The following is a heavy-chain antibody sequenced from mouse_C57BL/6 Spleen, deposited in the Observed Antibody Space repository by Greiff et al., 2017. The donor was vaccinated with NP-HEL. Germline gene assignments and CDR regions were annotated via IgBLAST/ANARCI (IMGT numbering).Heavy chain of an antibody. CDR1: GFTFSSYG. V-gene: IGHV5-6*01. CDR2: ISSGGSYT. D-gene: IGHD2-2*01. CDR3: ARQKNGSFAY. Sequence: EVQLVESGGDLVKPGGSLKLSCAASGFTFSSYGMSWVRQTPDKRLEWVATISSGGSYTYYPDSVKGRFTISRDNAKNTLYLQMSSLKSEDTAMYYCARQKNGSFAYWGQGTLVTVSA. J-gene: IGHJ3*01.